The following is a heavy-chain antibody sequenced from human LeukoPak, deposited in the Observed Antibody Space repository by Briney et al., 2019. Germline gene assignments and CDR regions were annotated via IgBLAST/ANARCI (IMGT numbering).Heavy chain of an antibody. J-gene: IGHJ6*02. CDR3: GRGYYGDYGYGMDV. CDR2: IWYDGSNK. V-gene: IGHV3-33*01. CDR1: GFTFSSYG. Sequence: QPGRSLRLSCAASGFTFSSYGIHWVRQAPGKGLEWVAVIWYDGSNKYYADSVKGRFTISRDNSKNTLYLQMNSLRAEDTAVYYCGRGYYGDYGYGMDVWGQGTTVTVSS. D-gene: IGHD4-17*01.